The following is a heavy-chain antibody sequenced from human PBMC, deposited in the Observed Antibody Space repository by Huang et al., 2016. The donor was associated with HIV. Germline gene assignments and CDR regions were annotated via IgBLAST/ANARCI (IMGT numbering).Heavy chain of an antibody. D-gene: IGHD3-3*01. Sequence: QVQLQESGPGLVKPSETLSLTCTVSGGSISTHYWSWLRQPPGKGLEWIGSIYYSGSTNYSPSRKSRVTILLDTSKNQFSLRVNSVTAADTAMYYCARDHHDFWRGYRRMYFFDHWGQGTLVTVSS. V-gene: IGHV4-59*11. J-gene: IGHJ4*02. CDR1: GGSISTHY. CDR3: ARDHHDFWRGYRRMYFFDH. CDR2: IYYSGST.